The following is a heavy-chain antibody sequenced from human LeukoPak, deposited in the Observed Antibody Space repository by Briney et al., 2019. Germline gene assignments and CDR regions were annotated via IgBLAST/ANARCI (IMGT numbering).Heavy chain of an antibody. CDR3: ARAFEGTASGAGY. J-gene: IGHJ4*02. CDR2: MSVGSGLI. D-gene: IGHD1-26*01. Sequence: GGSLRLSCAASGFTFSSYSMNWIRQAPGKRLEWVSSMSVGSGLIYYADSVKGRFTVSRDNAKKSLYLQMNSLRAEDPAVYYGARAFEGTASGAGYWGQGTLVTVSS. CDR1: GFTFSSYS. V-gene: IGHV3-21*01.